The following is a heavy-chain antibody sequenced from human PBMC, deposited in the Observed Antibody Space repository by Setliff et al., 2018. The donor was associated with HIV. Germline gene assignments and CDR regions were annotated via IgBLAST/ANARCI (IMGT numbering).Heavy chain of an antibody. D-gene: IGHD2-8*01. V-gene: IGHV4-59*08. J-gene: IGHJ3*02. CDR1: GGSISSHY. CDR3: ARHSPNVGVRGDAFDI. CDR2: IHYSGAT. Sequence: SETLSLTCTVSGGSISSHYWIWIRQPPGKGLEWIGYIHYSGATNYNPSLKSRVTISLDTSRTQFSLRLSSVTAADTAVYYCARHSPNVGVRGDAFDIWGQGTVVTRLL.